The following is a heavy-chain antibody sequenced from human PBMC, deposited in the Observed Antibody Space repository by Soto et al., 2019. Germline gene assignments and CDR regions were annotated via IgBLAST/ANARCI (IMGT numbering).Heavy chain of an antibody. CDR1: GFTFDDYA. Sequence: PGGSLRLSCAASGFTFDDYAMHWVRQAPGKGLEWVSSISWNTGSVGYADSVKGRFTISRDNAKNSLYLQMNSLRAEDTALYYCAKDMHYNNSYFDYWGQGTLVTVSS. V-gene: IGHV3-9*01. CDR2: ISWNTGSV. J-gene: IGHJ4*02. D-gene: IGHD4-4*01. CDR3: AKDMHYNNSYFDY.